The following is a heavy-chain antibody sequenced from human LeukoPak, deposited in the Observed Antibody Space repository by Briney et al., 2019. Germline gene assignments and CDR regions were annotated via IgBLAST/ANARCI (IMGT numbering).Heavy chain of an antibody. J-gene: IGHJ6*02. CDR2: ISAYNGNT. CDR1: GYSFTSYA. V-gene: IGHV1-18*01. D-gene: IGHD6-13*01. Sequence: ASMKVSCKASGYSFTSYAINWVRQDPGQGLEWMRWISAYNGNTDYAQKFQGRVTMTTDTSTSTAYMELRSLTSDDTAVYYCARDPLRSTWSTYYNALDVWGQGTTVTVSS. CDR3: ARDPLRSTWSTYYNALDV.